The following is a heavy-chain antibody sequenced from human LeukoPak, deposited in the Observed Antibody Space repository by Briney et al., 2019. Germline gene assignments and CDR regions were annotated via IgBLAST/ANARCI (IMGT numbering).Heavy chain of an antibody. V-gene: IGHV4-59*08. D-gene: IGHD2-21*01. CDR3: ARLRLRYTRNGDSTSYEVFDI. CDR1: DSISTYY. CDR2: VSDSGST. Sequence: SETLSFTCTVSDSISTYYWSWIRQSPGKGLECTGHVSDSGSTDYNPSLKSRLTMSIDRSMNQFSLKLSSVTAADTAVYYCARLRLRYTRNGDSTSYEVFDIWGQGTVVTVSS. J-gene: IGHJ3*02.